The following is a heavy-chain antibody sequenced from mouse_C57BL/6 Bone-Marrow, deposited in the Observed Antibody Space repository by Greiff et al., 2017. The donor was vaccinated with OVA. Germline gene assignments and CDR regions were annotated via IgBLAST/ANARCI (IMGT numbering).Heavy chain of an antibody. J-gene: IGHJ1*03. D-gene: IGHD2-3*01. CDR1: GYTFTDYY. CDR2: INPNNGGT. CDR3: ARTWGWLPPLWYFDV. V-gene: IGHV1-26*01. Sequence: EVQLQQSGPELVKPGASVKISCKASGYTFTDYYMNWVKQSHGKSLEWIGDINPNNGGTSYNQKFKGKATLTVDKSSSTAYMELRSLTSEDSAVYYCARTWGWLPPLWYFDVWGTGTTVTVSS.